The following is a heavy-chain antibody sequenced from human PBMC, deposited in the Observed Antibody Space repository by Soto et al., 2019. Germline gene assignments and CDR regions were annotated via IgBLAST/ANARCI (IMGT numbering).Heavy chain of an antibody. CDR3: AKRYSSGWYYFDS. J-gene: IGHJ4*02. CDR2: ISYGGSSK. CDR1: GFTFSTYG. V-gene: IGHV3-30*18. Sequence: GGSLRLSCAASGFTFSTYGMHWVRQAPGKGLEWVAVISYGGSSKYYADSVKGRFTISRDNSKNTLYLQMDSLRTDDTAVYYCAKRYSSGWYYFDSWGQGTLVTVSS. D-gene: IGHD6-19*01.